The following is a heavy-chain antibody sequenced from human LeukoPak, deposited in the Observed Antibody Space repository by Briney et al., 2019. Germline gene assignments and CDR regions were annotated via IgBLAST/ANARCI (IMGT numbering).Heavy chain of an antibody. J-gene: IGHJ4*02. CDR2: IYPGGSET. D-gene: IGHD5-24*01. CDR3: ARASRDGYNQNFDH. V-gene: IGHV5-51*01. Sequence: GESLKISCKGLGYSFSTYWNAWVRQRPGKGREWIGIIYPGGSETRYDPSFQGQVTISADTSTSTAYLQWSSLRASDTAMYYCARASRDGYNQNFDHWGQGTQVTVSS. CDR1: GYSFSTYW.